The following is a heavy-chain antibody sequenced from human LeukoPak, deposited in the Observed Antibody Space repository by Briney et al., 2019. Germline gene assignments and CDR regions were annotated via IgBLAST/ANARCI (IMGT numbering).Heavy chain of an antibody. Sequence: ASVKVSCKASGYTFTSYGISWVRQAPGQGLEWMGWISAYNGNTNYAQKLQGRVTMTTDTSPSTAYMELRSLRSDDTAVYYCARDLMITFGGVIVNELDYWGQGTLVTVSS. J-gene: IGHJ4*02. D-gene: IGHD3-16*02. CDR2: ISAYNGNT. CDR3: ARDLMITFGGVIVNELDY. CDR1: GYTFTSYG. V-gene: IGHV1-18*01.